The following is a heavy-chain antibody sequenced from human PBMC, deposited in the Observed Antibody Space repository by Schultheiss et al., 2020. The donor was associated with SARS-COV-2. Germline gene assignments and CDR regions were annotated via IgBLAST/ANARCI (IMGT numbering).Heavy chain of an antibody. CDR2: ISGSGGST. J-gene: IGHJ4*02. D-gene: IGHD1-26*01. CDR1: GFTFSSYA. Sequence: GESLKISCAASGFTFSSYAMSWVRQAPGKGLEWVSAISGSGGSTYYADSVKGRFTISRDNSKNTLYLQMNSLRAEDTAVYYCAKYSGSYLHPFDYWGQGTLVTVSS. V-gene: IGHV3-23*01. CDR3: AKYSGSYLHPFDY.